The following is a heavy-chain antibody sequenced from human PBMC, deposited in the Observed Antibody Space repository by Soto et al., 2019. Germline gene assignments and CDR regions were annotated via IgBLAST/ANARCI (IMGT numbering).Heavy chain of an antibody. CDR2: ISSSGSTI. CDR1: GFTFSSYE. D-gene: IGHD6-6*01. V-gene: IGHV3-48*03. Sequence: PGGSLRLSCAASGFTFSSYEMNWVRQAPGKGLEWVSYISSSGSTIYYADSVKGRFTISRDNAKNSLYLQMNSLRAEDTAVYYCASYSGYSSSSGRGGPLGYWGQGTLVTVSS. J-gene: IGHJ4*02. CDR3: ASYSGYSSSSGRGGPLGY.